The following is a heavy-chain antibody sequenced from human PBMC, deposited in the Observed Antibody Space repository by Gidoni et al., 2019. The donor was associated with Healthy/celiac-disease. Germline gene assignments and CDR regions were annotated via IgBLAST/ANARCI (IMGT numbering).Heavy chain of an antibody. CDR1: GFTFSRYA. CDR3: ARDDTVTNYYYYYGMDV. J-gene: IGHJ6*02. D-gene: IGHD4-17*01. CDR2: ISYDGANK. Sequence: QVQLVESGGGVVQPGRSLRLSCAASGFTFSRYAMHWVRQAPGKGLEWVAVISYDGANKYYADSVKGRFTISRDNSKNTLYLQMNSLRPEDTAVYYCARDDTVTNYYYYYGMDVWGQGTTATVSS. V-gene: IGHV3-30-3*01.